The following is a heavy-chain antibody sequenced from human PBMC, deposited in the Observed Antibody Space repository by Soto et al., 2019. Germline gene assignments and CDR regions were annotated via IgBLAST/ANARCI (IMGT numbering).Heavy chain of an antibody. CDR3: ARDGVAAGNINFDD. Sequence: ASVKVSCKASGYTFTNYAMHWVRQAPGQRLEWMGWINGGNGNTKYSPKLQDRVTITRDTSASTAYMELSSLRSEDTALYYCARDGVAAGNINFDDWGQGNLVTVAS. D-gene: IGHD6-25*01. CDR1: GYTFTNYA. V-gene: IGHV1-3*01. J-gene: IGHJ4*02. CDR2: INGGNGNT.